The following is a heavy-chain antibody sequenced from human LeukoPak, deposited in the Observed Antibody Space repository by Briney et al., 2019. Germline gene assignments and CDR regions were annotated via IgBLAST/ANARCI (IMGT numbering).Heavy chain of an antibody. V-gene: IGHV3-73*01. CDR3: TRLEMATTPANWFDP. D-gene: IGHD5-24*01. CDR1: GFTFSGSA. Sequence: GGSLKLSCAASGFTFSGSAMHWVRQASGKGLEWVGRIRSKANSYATAYAASVKGRFTISRDDSKNTAYLQMDSLKTEDTAVYYCTRLEMATTPANWFDPWGQGTLVTVFS. CDR2: IRSKANSYAT. J-gene: IGHJ5*02.